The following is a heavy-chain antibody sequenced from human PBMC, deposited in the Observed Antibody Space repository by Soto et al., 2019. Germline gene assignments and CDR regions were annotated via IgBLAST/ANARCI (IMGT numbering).Heavy chain of an antibody. J-gene: IGHJ3*02. Sequence: ESGGGLVQPGGSLRLSCAASGFTFSTYWMTWVRQAPGTGLECVANINQDGSEKYYVDSVKGRFTISRDNAKNSLYLQMNSLRAEDTAVYYCARDWGFYGSGRTDAFDIWGQGTMVTVSS. CDR2: INQDGSEK. D-gene: IGHD3-10*01. CDR1: GFTFSTYW. CDR3: ARDWGFYGSGRTDAFDI. V-gene: IGHV3-7*01.